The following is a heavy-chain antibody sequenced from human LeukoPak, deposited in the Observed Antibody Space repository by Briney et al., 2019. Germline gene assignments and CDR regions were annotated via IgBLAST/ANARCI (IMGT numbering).Heavy chain of an antibody. Sequence: GGSLRLSCAASGFTFSSYAMSWVRQVPGKGLEWVSAISGSGGSTYYADSVKGRFTISRDNSKSTLYLQMNSLRAEDTAVYYCAKELTCGGVIVYYFDYWGQGTLVTVSS. CDR2: ISGSGGST. D-gene: IGHD3-16*02. J-gene: IGHJ4*02. V-gene: IGHV3-23*01. CDR3: AKELTCGGVIVYYFDY. CDR1: GFTFSSYA.